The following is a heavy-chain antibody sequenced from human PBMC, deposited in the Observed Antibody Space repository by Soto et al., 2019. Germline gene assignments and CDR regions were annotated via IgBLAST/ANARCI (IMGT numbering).Heavy chain of an antibody. D-gene: IGHD2-21*01. V-gene: IGHV5-10-1*01. CDR2: IDPSDSYT. J-gene: IGHJ6*02. Sequence: PGESLKISCKGSGYSFTSYWISWVRQMPGKGRGWMGRIDPSDSYTNYSPSFQGHVTISADKSISTAYLQWSCLKASGTAMYYCSRRSLQIDCYYYGMDVWGQGTTVTIS. CDR1: GYSFTSYW. CDR3: SRRSLQIDCYYYGMDV.